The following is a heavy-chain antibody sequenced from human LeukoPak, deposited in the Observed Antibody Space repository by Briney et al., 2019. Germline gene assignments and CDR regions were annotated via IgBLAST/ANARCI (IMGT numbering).Heavy chain of an antibody. Sequence: ASVKVSCTASGYTFTSYGISWVRQAPGQGLEWMGWISAYNGNTNYAQKLQGRVTMTTDTSTSTAYMELRSLRSDDTAVYYCARVHFKVVPAAKGYYYYYMDVWGKGTTVTISS. J-gene: IGHJ6*03. V-gene: IGHV1-18*01. D-gene: IGHD2-2*01. CDR3: ARVHFKVVPAAKGYYYYYMDV. CDR1: GYTFTSYG. CDR2: ISAYNGNT.